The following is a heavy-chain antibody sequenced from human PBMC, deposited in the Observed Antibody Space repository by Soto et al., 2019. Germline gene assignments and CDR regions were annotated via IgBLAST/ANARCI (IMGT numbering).Heavy chain of an antibody. CDR1: GGSISSSSYY. CDR3: ARHTPAISISDH. CDR2: ISYSGST. V-gene: IGHV4-39*01. J-gene: IGHJ4*02. Sequence: QLQLQESGPGLVKPSETLSLTCTVSGGSISSSSYYWGWIRQPPEKGLEWIGSISYSGSTYYNPSLKSPATISVDTSKNRFSLKLSSAPAADTAVYYCARHTPAISISDHWGQGTLVTVSS. D-gene: IGHD2-15*01.